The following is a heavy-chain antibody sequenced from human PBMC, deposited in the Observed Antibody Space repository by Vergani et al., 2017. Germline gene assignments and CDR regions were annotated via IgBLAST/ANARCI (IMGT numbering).Heavy chain of an antibody. CDR2: IYYSGST. Sequence: QVQLQESGPGLVKPSETLSLTCTVSCGPISSYYWSWIRQPTGKGLDWIGYIYYSGSTNYNPSLKSRVTIAVDTSKNQFSLKLSSVTAADTAVYYCARQQRIVGATDYYYGMDVWGQGTTVTVSS. J-gene: IGHJ6*02. D-gene: IGHD1-26*01. CDR1: CGPISSYY. V-gene: IGHV4-59*01. CDR3: ARQQRIVGATDYYYGMDV.